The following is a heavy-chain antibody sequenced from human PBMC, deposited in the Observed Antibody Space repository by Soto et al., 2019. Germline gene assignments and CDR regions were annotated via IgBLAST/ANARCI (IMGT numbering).Heavy chain of an antibody. J-gene: IGHJ5*02. V-gene: IGHV4-59*01. CDR3: ARDQSYPSSSPTYNWFDP. Sequence: SETLSLTCTVSGGSISSYYWSWIRQPPGKGLEWIGYIYYSGSTNYNPSLKSRVTISVDTFKNQFSLKLSSVTAADTAVYYCARDQSYPSSSPTYNWFDPWGQGTLGTVSS. CDR1: GGSISSYY. CDR2: IYYSGST. D-gene: IGHD6-6*01.